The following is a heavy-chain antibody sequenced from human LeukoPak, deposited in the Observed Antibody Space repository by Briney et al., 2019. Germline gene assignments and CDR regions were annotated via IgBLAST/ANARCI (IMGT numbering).Heavy chain of an antibody. Sequence: PSETLSLTCAVSGGSGGSISSSNYWSWVRQPPGKGLEWIGEIYHSGSTYYNPSLKSRVTISVDRSKNQFSLKLSSVTAADTAVYYCARFYTVTRTIDYWGQGTLVTVSS. J-gene: IGHJ4*02. CDR2: IYHSGST. CDR3: ARFYTVTRTIDY. D-gene: IGHD4-17*01. CDR1: GGSGGSISSSNY. V-gene: IGHV4-4*02.